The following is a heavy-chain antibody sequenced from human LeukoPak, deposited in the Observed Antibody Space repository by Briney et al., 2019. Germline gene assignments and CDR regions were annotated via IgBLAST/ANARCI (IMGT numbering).Heavy chain of an antibody. V-gene: IGHV1-8*01. CDR2: MNPNSGNT. CDR1: GYTFTSYD. Sequence: ASVKVSCKASGYTFTSYDINWVRQATGQGLEWMGWMNPNSGNTGYAQKFQGRVTMTRNTSTSTAYMELSSLRSEDTAVYYCARGFVPLGLEPRRAGAFDIWGQGTMVTVSS. J-gene: IGHJ3*02. D-gene: IGHD1-14*01. CDR3: ARGFVPLGLEPRRAGAFDI.